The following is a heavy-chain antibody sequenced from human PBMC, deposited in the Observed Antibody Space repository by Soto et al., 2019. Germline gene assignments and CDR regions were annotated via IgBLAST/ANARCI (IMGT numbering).Heavy chain of an antibody. CDR1: GGSISSYY. CDR3: ATHYSDWAFDN. D-gene: IGHD1-26*01. J-gene: IGHJ4*02. CDR2: MDYSGTT. V-gene: IGHV4-59*08. Sequence: QVQLQESGPGLVKPSETLSLTCSVSGGSISSYYWSWIRQPPGKGLEWIAYMDYSGTTYYNPSLKSRVTMSGDTSKNPLSLRLSSVTAADRAVYYCATHYSDWAFDNWGQGTLVTVSS.